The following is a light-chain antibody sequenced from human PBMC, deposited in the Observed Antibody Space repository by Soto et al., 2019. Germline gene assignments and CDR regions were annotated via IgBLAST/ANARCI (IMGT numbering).Light chain of an antibody. J-gene: IGLJ2*01. CDR2: GNT. Sequence: QLVLTQPSSVSGAPGQRVTISCTGSSSNIGANYDVHWYQHLPGTSPKLLIYGNTNRPSGVPDRFSGSKSGTSASLAITGLQAEDEADYYCQSYDSSLSGSIVFGGGTKLTVL. CDR3: QSYDSSLSGSIV. CDR1: SSNIGANYD. V-gene: IGLV1-40*01.